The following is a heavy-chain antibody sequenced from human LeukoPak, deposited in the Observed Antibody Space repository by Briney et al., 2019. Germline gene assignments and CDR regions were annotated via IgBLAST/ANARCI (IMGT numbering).Heavy chain of an antibody. CDR2: IYYSGST. CDR3: ARDSMVRGAIDY. D-gene: IGHD3-10*01. CDR1: GGSISSYY. V-gene: IGHV4-59*01. J-gene: IGHJ4*02. Sequence: PSETLSLTCTVSGGSISSYYWSWIRQPPGKGLEWIGYIYYSGSTNYNPSLKSRVTISVDTSKNQFSLKLSSVTAADTAVYYCARDSMVRGAIDYWGQGTLVTVSS.